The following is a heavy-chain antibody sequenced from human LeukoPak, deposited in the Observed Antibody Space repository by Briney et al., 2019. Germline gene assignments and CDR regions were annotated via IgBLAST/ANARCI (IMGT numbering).Heavy chain of an antibody. D-gene: IGHD3-22*01. Sequence: ASETLSLTCAVYGGSFSGYYWGWIRQPPGKGLEWIGSIYYSGSTYYNPSLKSRVTISVDTSKNQFSLNLNSVTAADTAVYFCARDEGSAYPFDYWGQGTLVTVSS. CDR2: IYYSGST. J-gene: IGHJ4*02. CDR1: GGSFSGYY. V-gene: IGHV4-34*11. CDR3: ARDEGSAYPFDY.